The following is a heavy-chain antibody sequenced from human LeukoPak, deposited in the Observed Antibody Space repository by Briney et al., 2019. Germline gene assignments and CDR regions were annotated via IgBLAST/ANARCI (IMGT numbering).Heavy chain of an antibody. J-gene: IGHJ4*02. Sequence: SETLSLTCTASGGSISSYYWSWIRQPPGKGLEWIAYISDIGSINYNPSLKSRVAISLDTSKNQFSLKLSSVTAADTAVYYCAGHHPRNTVDFWGQGTLVTVSS. CDR3: AGHHPRNTVDF. CDR2: ISDIGSI. D-gene: IGHD2-8*02. CDR1: GGSISSYY. V-gene: IGHV4-59*08.